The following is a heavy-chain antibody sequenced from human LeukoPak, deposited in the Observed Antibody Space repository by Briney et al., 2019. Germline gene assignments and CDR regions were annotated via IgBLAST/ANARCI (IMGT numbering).Heavy chain of an antibody. Sequence: ASVKVSCKASGYTFYSYGITWVRQAPGPGLEWMGWINTYNGDTSYAQKLQGRVTMTTDTSTSTTYMERGSLTSDDTAMYYCARDLAAAGSTEYNWFDPWGQGTLVTVSS. CDR1: GYTFYSYG. CDR3: ARDLAAAGSTEYNWFDP. V-gene: IGHV1-18*01. CDR2: INTYNGDT. D-gene: IGHD6-13*01. J-gene: IGHJ5*02.